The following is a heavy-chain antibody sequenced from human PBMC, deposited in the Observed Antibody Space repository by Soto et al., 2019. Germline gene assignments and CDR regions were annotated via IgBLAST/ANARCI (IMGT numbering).Heavy chain of an antibody. CDR1: GGSLSNFG. V-gene: IGHV4-59*08. Sequence: ALVILSLPRTVSGGSLSNFGWSWIRQQPVKGLERIGSIYHSGNTNYNPSHKSRVTISVDTSKNQFSLRLSSVTAADTAVYYCASGYYYYMDVWGKGTTVPV. CDR3: ASGYYYYMDV. CDR2: IYHSGNT. J-gene: IGHJ6*03.